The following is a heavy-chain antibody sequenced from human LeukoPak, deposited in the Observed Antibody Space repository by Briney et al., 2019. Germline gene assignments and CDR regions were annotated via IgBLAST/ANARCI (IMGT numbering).Heavy chain of an antibody. J-gene: IGHJ3*02. D-gene: IGHD4-17*01. V-gene: IGHV1-46*01. CDR3: ATDRLTTGAFDI. CDR1: GYTFTSYY. Sequence: ASVKVSCKASGYTFTSYYIHWVRQAPGQGLEWMGIINPRSSSTTYAQKFQGRVTMTRDTSTSTVYMEVRSLRSEDAAVYYCATDRLTTGAFDIWGQGTMVTVSS. CDR2: INPRSSST.